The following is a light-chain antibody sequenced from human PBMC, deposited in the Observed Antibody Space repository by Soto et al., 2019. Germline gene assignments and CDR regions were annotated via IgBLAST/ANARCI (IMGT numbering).Light chain of an antibody. CDR2: DAS. J-gene: IGKJ2*01. CDR3: QQYVNSPVT. CDR1: QSVSSY. V-gene: IGKV3-11*01. Sequence: EIVLTQSPVTLSLSPGERAALSCRASQSVSSYLAWYQQKPGQAPRLLIYDASNRATGIPARFSGSGSGTDFTLTISSLEPEDFAVYYCQQYVNSPVTFGQGTKLQIK.